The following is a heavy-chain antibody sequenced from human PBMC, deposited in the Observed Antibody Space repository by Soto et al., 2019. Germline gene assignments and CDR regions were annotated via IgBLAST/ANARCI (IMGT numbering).Heavy chain of an antibody. D-gene: IGHD1-26*01. CDR3: AGGRMGDY. J-gene: IGHJ4*02. V-gene: IGHV3-30-3*01. Sequence: QVQLVESGGGVVQPGRSLRLSCTASGFTFSSYAMHWVRQAPGEGLEWLAVISYDGSNKFYADSVKGRFTISRDNSKNTLVLQMNSLRGEDTAVYHWAGGRMGDYWGQGTLVTVSS. CDR1: GFTFSSYA. CDR2: ISYDGSNK.